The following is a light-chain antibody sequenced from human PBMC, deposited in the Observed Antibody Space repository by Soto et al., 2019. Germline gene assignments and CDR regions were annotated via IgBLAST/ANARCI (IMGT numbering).Light chain of an antibody. V-gene: IGKV1D-12*01. CDR2: AAS. CDR1: QGLISL. Sequence: DIQLTQSPSSISASVGDRVTITCRASQGLISLLAWYQQRPGKAPKLLIYAASNLQSGVPSRFSGSGSGTEFTLTIGSLQPEDFATYYCQQAYSFPVTFGQGTRLEIK. CDR3: QQAYSFPVT. J-gene: IGKJ5*01.